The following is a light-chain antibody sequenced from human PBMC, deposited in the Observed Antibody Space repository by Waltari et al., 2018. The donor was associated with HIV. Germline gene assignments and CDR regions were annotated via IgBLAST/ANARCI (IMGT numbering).Light chain of an antibody. Sequence: QSVLTQPPSVSAAPAQKVTISCFGSHSNIGSRSVSWYQRLPGTAPKLLIYDDNERPSGIPDRFSASRSGTSATLGIAGLQTGDEADYYCVTWDHSLGAVVFGGGTKLTVL. CDR3: VTWDHSLGAVV. V-gene: IGLV1-51*01. J-gene: IGLJ3*02. CDR2: DDN. CDR1: HSNIGSRS.